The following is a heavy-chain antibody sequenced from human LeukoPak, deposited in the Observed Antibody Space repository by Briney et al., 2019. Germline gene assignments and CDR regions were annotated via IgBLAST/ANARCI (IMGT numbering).Heavy chain of an antibody. CDR3: AKGDTTWELPHDY. Sequence: GGSLRLSCAASGFTFSSYAMSWVRQAPGKGLEWVSSISGSGGITSYADSVKGRFTISRDNSKNTLYLQMNSLRAEDTAVYYCAKGDTTWELPHDYWGQGTLVTVSS. CDR2: ISGSGGIT. J-gene: IGHJ4*02. CDR1: GFTFSSYA. D-gene: IGHD1-26*01. V-gene: IGHV3-23*01.